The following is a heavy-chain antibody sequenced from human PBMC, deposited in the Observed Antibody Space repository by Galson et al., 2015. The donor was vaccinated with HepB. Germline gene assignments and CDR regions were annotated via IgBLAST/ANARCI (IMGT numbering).Heavy chain of an antibody. V-gene: IGHV3-21*01. CDR3: AAYAQSYYYYGMDV. CDR1: GFIFSSYS. D-gene: IGHD3-16*01. J-gene: IGHJ6*02. Sequence: LRLSCAASGFIFSSYSMNWVRQAPGKGLEWVSSISSSSSYIYYADSVKGRFTISRDNAKNSLSLQMNSLRAEDTAVYYCAAYAQSYYYYGMDVWGQGTTVTVSS. CDR2: ISSSSSYI.